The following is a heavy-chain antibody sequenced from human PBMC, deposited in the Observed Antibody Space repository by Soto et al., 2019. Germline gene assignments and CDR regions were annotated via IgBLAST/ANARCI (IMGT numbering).Heavy chain of an antibody. D-gene: IGHD3-16*02. CDR3: ASLLSAARAGY. Sequence: QVQLQQWGAGLLKPSETLSLTCAVYGGSFSGYYWSWIRQPPGKGLEWIGEINHSGSTNYNPSLKSRVTISVDTSKNQFSLKLSSVTAADTAVYYCASLLSAARAGYWGQGTLVTVSS. V-gene: IGHV4-34*01. CDR1: GGSFSGYY. J-gene: IGHJ4*02. CDR2: INHSGST.